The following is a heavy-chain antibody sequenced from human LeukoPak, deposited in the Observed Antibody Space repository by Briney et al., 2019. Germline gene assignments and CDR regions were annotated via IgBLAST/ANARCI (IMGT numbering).Heavy chain of an antibody. CDR2: IIPIFGTA. CDR3: ARGRYSSGWYLVGNWFDP. D-gene: IGHD6-13*01. J-gene: IGHJ5*02. V-gene: IGHV1-69*05. CDR1: GGTFSSYA. Sequence: PGSSVKVSCKASGGTFSSYAISWVRQAPGQGLEWMGRIIPIFGTANYAQKFQGRVTITTDESTSTAYMELSSLRSEDTAVYSCARGRYSSGWYLVGNWFDPWGREPWSPSPQ.